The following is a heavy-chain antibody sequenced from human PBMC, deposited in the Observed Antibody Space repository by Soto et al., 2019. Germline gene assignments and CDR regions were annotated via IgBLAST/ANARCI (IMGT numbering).Heavy chain of an antibody. V-gene: IGHV1-69*01. Sequence: QVQLVQSGAEVKKPGSSVKVSCKASGGTFSSYAISWVRQAPGQGLEWMGGIIPIFGTANYAQKFQGRVTITADESTSTAYMELSSLRSEDTXXXXXARGSGDYFPFDYWGQGTLVTVSS. CDR3: ARGSGDYFPFDY. J-gene: IGHJ4*02. D-gene: IGHD4-17*01. CDR1: GGTFSSYA. CDR2: IIPIFGTA.